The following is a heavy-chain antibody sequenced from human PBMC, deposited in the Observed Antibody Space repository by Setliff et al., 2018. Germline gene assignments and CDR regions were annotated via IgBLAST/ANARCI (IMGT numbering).Heavy chain of an antibody. CDR1: GFTVSSDR. J-gene: IGHJ4*02. D-gene: IGHD2-15*01. CDR3: ATTCSGSGCYAGLES. CDR2: IWDDGGNK. V-gene: IGHV3-33*08. Sequence: LSLACSSSGFTVSSDRMHWVRQAPGKGLEWVAVIWDDGGNKYHADSVKGRFTISRDNSKNTLYLQMNSLGPEDTAVYYCATTCSGSGCYAGLESWGQGTPVTVSS.